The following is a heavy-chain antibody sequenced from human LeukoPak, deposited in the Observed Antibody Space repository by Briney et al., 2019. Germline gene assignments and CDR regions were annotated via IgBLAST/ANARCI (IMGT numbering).Heavy chain of an antibody. Sequence: GGSLRLSCRVSGITLSNYGMTWVRQAPGKGLEWVSYISSSSSTIYYADSVKGRFTISRDNAKNSLYLQMNSLRAEDTAVYYCARVGYLQNDYWGQGTLVTVSS. J-gene: IGHJ4*02. CDR2: ISSSSSTI. D-gene: IGHD5-24*01. V-gene: IGHV3-48*04. CDR1: GITLSNYG. CDR3: ARVGYLQNDY.